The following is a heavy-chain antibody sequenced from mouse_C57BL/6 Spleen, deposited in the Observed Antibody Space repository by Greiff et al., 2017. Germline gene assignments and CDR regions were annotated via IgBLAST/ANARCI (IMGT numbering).Heavy chain of an antibody. V-gene: IGHV1-54*01. CDR1: GYAFTNYL. D-gene: IGHD2-12*01. CDR2: INPGSGGP. J-gene: IGHJ4*01. CDR3: ARWGLRREGYAMDY. Sequence: QVQLQQSGAELVRPGTSVKVSCKASGYAFTNYLIEWVKQRPGQGLEWIGVINPGSGGPNYNEKFKGKATLTADKSYSTAYMQLSSLTSEDSAVYFFARWGLRREGYAMDYWSQGTSVTVSS.